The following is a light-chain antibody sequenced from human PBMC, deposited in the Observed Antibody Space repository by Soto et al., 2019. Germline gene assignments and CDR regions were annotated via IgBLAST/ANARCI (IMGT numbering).Light chain of an antibody. V-gene: IGKV1-9*01. J-gene: IGKJ1*01. Sequence: DIQLTQSPSFLSASVGDRVTITCRASQGISNFLAWYQQKPGEAPKLLIFAASSLQSGVPSRFSGSGSGTEFTLTITSLQPEDFATYCCQQFHSYPRTFGQGTKVDIK. CDR1: QGISNF. CDR2: AAS. CDR3: QQFHSYPRT.